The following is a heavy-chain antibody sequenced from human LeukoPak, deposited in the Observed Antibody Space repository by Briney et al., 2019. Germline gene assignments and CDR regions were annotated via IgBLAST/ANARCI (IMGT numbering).Heavy chain of an antibody. V-gene: IGHV3-9*01. D-gene: IGHD6-19*01. CDR1: GFTFDDYA. J-gene: IGHJ4*02. CDR3: AKDLGSGWIAPYFDY. Sequence: TGGSLRLSCAASGFTFDDYAMHWVRQAPGKGLEWVSGISWNSGSIGYADSVKGRFTISRDNAKNSLYLQMNSLRAEDTALYYCAKDLGSGWIAPYFDYWGQGTLVTVSS. CDR2: ISWNSGSI.